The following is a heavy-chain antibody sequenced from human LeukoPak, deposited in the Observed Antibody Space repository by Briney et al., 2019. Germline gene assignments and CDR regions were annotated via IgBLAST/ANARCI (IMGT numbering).Heavy chain of an antibody. D-gene: IGHD2-2*01. V-gene: IGHV1-8*03. CDR2: MNPNSGNT. CDR1: GYTFTSYD. Sequence: ASVKVSCKASGYTFTSYDINWVRQATGQGLEWMGWMNPNSGNTGYAQKFQGRVTITRNTSISTDYMELSSLRSEDTAVYYCARAQIVVVPAANWFDPWGQGTLVTVSS. CDR3: ARAQIVVVPAANWFDP. J-gene: IGHJ5*02.